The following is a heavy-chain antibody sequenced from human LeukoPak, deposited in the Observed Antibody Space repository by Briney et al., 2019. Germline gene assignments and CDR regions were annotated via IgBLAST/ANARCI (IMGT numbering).Heavy chain of an antibody. J-gene: IGHJ4*02. CDR2: INQDGSRK. V-gene: IGHV3-7*01. CDR3: ARDPGWGALDH. Sequence: QGKGLEWVAIINQDGSRKSSADSVKGRFTISRDNAKNLLYLQMNSLRAEDTAVYYCARDPGWGALDHWGQGTLVTVS. D-gene: IGHD3-16*01.